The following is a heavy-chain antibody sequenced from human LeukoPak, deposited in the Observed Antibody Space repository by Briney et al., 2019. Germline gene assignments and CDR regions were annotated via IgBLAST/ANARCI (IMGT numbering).Heavy chain of an antibody. CDR1: GFTFSSYS. Sequence: GGSLRLSCAASGFTFSSYSMNWVRQAPGKGLEWVSYISSSSSTIYYADSVKGRFTISRDNAKNSLYLQMNSLRAEDTAVYYCARAGRGDPYFDWPKWEIRPFDYWGQGTLVTVSS. V-gene: IGHV3-48*01. D-gene: IGHD3-9*01. CDR3: ARAGRGDPYFDWPKWEIRPFDY. J-gene: IGHJ4*02. CDR2: ISSSSSTI.